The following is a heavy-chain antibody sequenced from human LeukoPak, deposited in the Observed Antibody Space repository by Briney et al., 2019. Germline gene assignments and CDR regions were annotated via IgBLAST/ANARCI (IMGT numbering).Heavy chain of an antibody. CDR1: GYTFTNYG. J-gene: IGHJ4*02. D-gene: IGHD3-22*01. V-gene: IGHV1-18*01. CDR2: ISAYNANT. CDR3: ARGSYYYDPYYFDY. Sequence: ASVKVSCKASGYTFTNYGINWVRLAPGQGLEWMGWISAYNANTNYAQSLQGRVTMTTDTSTSTAYMELRSLRSDDAAVYYCARGSYYYDPYYFDYWGQGTQVTVSS.